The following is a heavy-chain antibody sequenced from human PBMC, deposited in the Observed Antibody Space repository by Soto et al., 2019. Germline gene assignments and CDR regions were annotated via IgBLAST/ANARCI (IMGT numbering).Heavy chain of an antibody. D-gene: IGHD6-6*01. Sequence: EVQLVESGGGLVQPGGSLRLSCAASGFSFSTYSMNWVRQAPGKGLEWVSYISSRSYTIYYIDSVKGRFTISRDNAKSSLYLQMKSLRDQETAVYYWARGGSSSDNGMDVWGQGTTVTVSS. CDR2: ISSRSYTI. J-gene: IGHJ6*02. V-gene: IGHV3-48*02. CDR1: GFSFSTYS. CDR3: ARGGSSSDNGMDV.